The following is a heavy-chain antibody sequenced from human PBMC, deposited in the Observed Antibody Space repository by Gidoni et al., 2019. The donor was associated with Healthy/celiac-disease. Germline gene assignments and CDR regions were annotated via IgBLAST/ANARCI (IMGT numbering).Heavy chain of an antibody. D-gene: IGHD2-15*01. V-gene: IGHV3-9*01. CDR1: GFTFDDYA. CDR3: AKDTRGGRGAEFDY. J-gene: IGHJ4*02. CDR2: ISWNSGSI. Sequence: EVQLVESGGGLVQPGRSLRLSCAASGFTFDDYAMHWVRQAPGKGLEWVSGISWNSGSIGYADSVKGRFTISRDNAKNSLYLQMNSLRAEDTALYYCAKDTRGGRGAEFDYWGQGTLVTVSS.